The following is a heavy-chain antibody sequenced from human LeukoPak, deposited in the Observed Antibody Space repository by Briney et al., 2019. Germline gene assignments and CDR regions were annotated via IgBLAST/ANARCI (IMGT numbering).Heavy chain of an antibody. CDR3: ASASLSRDAFDI. Sequence: SETLSLTCTVSGGSISSYYWSWIRQPPGKGLEWIGYIYYSGSTNYNPSLKSRVTISVDTSKNQFSLKLSSVTAADTAVYYCASASLSRDAFDIWSQGTMVTVSS. CDR1: GGSISSYY. V-gene: IGHV4-59*01. J-gene: IGHJ3*02. CDR2: IYYSGST.